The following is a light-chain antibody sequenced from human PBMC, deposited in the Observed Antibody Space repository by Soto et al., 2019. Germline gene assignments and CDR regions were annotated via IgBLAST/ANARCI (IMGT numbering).Light chain of an antibody. CDR3: QQYNPYST. CDR1: QSVSGW. V-gene: IGKV1-5*03. CDR2: KAS. Sequence: DIQMTQSPSTLSASVGDRVTITCRASQSVSGWLAWHQQKPGKAPKLLIYKASGLEDGVPSRFSGGGSETEFTLTINSLQPDDFATYYCQQYNPYSTFGQGTKVDIK. J-gene: IGKJ1*01.